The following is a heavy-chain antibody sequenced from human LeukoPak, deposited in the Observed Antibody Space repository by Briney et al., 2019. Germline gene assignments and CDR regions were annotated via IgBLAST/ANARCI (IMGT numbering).Heavy chain of an antibody. V-gene: IGHV4-61*02. D-gene: IGHD3-3*01. CDR2: IYTSGST. CDR1: GGSISSGSYY. Sequence: SETLSLTCTVSGGSISSGSYYWSWIRQPAGKGLEWIVRIYTSGSTNYNPSLKSRVTISVDTSKNQFSLKLSSVTAADTAVYYCALSFWSGPEAGHYYYYMDVWGKGTTVTVSS. J-gene: IGHJ6*03. CDR3: ALSFWSGPEAGHYYYYMDV.